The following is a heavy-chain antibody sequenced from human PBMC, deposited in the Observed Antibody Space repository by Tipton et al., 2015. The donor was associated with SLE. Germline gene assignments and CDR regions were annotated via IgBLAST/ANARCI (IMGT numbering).Heavy chain of an antibody. D-gene: IGHD2-8*01. CDR3: ARHLCTNGVCPFDY. Sequence: TLSLTCTVSGGSIRSGGYYWSWIRQHPGKGLEWIGYIYYSGSTHSETTNYNPSLERRLSISVDTSKSQFQFSLRLSSVTAADTAVYYCARHLCTNGVCPFDYWGPGTMVTVSS. V-gene: IGHV4-31*03. CDR2: IYYSGSTHSETT. J-gene: IGHJ3*01. CDR1: GGSIRSGGYY.